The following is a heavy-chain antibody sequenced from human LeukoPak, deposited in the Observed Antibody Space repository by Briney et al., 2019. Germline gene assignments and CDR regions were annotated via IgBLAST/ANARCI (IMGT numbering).Heavy chain of an antibody. Sequence: GASVKVSCKASGGTFSSYAISWVRQAPGQGLEWMGRIIPILGIANYAQKFQGRVTITADKSTSTAYMELSSLRSEDTAVYYCARDYYGSGSYYLGWFDPCGQGTLVTVYS. V-gene: IGHV1-69*04. CDR2: IIPILGIA. CDR1: GGTFSSYA. D-gene: IGHD3-10*01. J-gene: IGHJ5*02. CDR3: ARDYYGSGSYYLGWFDP.